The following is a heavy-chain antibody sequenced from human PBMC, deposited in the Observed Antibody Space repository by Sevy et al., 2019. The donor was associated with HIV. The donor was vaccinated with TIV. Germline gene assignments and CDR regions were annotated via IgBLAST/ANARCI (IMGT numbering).Heavy chain of an antibody. J-gene: IGHJ4*02. D-gene: IGHD5-18*01. CDR2: INHSGST. CDR3: ARVEYSYGPYYFDY. Sequence: SETLSLTCAVYGGSFSGYYWSWIRQPPGKGLEWIWEINHSGSTNYNPSLKSRVTISVDTSKNQLSLKLSSVTAADTAVYYCARVEYSYGPYYFDYWGQGTLVTVSS. V-gene: IGHV4-34*01. CDR1: GGSFSGYY.